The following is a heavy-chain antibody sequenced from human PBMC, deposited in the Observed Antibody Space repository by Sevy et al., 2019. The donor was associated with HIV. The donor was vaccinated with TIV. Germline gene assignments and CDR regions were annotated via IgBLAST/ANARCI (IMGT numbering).Heavy chain of an antibody. CDR3: ASLDNYVTGY. D-gene: IGHD2-21*02. CDR1: GYTFTSYY. J-gene: IGHJ4*02. V-gene: IGHV1-46*03. Sequence: ASVKVSCKASGYTFTSYYMHWVRQAPGQGLDWMGIINPSGGSTTYAQKFQGRVTMTRDTSTSTVYMELSSLRSEETAVYYCASLDNYVTGYWGQGTLVTVSS. CDR2: INPSGGST.